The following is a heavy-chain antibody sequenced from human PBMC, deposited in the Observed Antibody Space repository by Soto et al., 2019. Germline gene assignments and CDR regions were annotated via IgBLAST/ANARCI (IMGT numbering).Heavy chain of an antibody. CDR3: VKGLLDLAYFDL. D-gene: IGHD2-21*02. CDR2: TSPNGDHI. CDR1: GFAFSSHS. Sequence: EVQLVESGGGLIQPGGSLRLSCAASGFAFSSHSMYWIRQAPGKGLEWVSYTSPNGDHIQYPDSVRGRFTISRDNVRNSVSLQMNGLRDDDTAVYYCVKGLLDLAYFDLWGQGSLVTVSS. J-gene: IGHJ4*02. V-gene: IGHV3-48*02.